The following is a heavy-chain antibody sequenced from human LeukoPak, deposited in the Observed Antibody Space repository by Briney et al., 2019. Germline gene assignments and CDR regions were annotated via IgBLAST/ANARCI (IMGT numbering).Heavy chain of an antibody. CDR1: GFTFSSYS. Sequence: GGSLRLSCAASGFTFSSYSMNWVRQAPGKGLEWVSYISSSSSTIYYADSVKGRFTISRDNSKNTLYLQMNSLRAEDTAVYYCAREADPYSSTWFFDCWGQGTLGTVSS. CDR2: ISSSSSTI. V-gene: IGHV3-48*01. D-gene: IGHD6-13*01. J-gene: IGHJ4*02. CDR3: AREADPYSSTWFFDC.